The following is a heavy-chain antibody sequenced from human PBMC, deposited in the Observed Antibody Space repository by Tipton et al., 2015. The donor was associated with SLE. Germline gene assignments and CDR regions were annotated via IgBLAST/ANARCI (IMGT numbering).Heavy chain of an antibody. CDR1: GGSISRHS. J-gene: IGHJ6*02. CDR2: LDYTGNT. D-gene: IGHD3-10*01. V-gene: IGHV4-59*07. Sequence: TLSLTCTVSGGSISRHSWNWIRQPPGKGLQWIGYLDYTGNTNYSPSLKRRVTMSIDTSKNQFSLRLSSVTAAATAVYYCAVRRGDSYYYYGMDVWGQGTTVTVPS. CDR3: AVRRGDSYYYYGMDV.